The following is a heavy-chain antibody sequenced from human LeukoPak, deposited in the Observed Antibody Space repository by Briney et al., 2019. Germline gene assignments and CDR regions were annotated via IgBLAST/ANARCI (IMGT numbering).Heavy chain of an antibody. Sequence: GGSLRLSCAASGFTFSNYWMNWVRQAPGKGLEWVANIKQDGSEKYYVDSVKGRFSISRDNAKNSLYLQMDSLRAQDTAVYYCAREEGSFGGNWGQGTLVTVSS. CDR1: GFTFSNYW. CDR3: AREEGSFGGN. V-gene: IGHV3-7*01. J-gene: IGHJ4*02. CDR2: IKQDGSEK. D-gene: IGHD3-10*01.